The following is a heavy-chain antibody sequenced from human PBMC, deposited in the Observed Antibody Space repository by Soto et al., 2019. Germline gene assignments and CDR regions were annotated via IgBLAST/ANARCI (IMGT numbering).Heavy chain of an antibody. CDR2: ISPYNDYT. V-gene: IGHV1-18*01. Sequence: ASVKVSCKASGYTFISYGVNWVRQAPGRGLEWMGWISPYNDYTYYAQNLQGRVIMTTDTSTSTVHMEVRSLRSDDTAVYYCAREGVAPYYYYGMDVWGQGTPVTVSS. CDR3: AREGVAPYYYYGMDV. J-gene: IGHJ6*02. D-gene: IGHD5-12*01. CDR1: GYTFISYG.